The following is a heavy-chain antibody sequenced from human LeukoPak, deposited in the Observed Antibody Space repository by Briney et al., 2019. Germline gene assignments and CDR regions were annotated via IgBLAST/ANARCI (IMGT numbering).Heavy chain of an antibody. D-gene: IGHD3-22*01. CDR3: AGHRGYDSSGYYPYYYGMDV. CDR2: IIPIFGTA. CDR1: GGTFSSYA. J-gene: IGHJ6*02. V-gene: IGHV1-69*13. Sequence: SVKVSCKASGGTFSSYAISWVRQAPGQGLEWMGGIIPIFGTANYAQKFQGRVTITADESTSTAYMELSSLRSEDTAVYYCAGHRGYDSSGYYPYYYGMDVWGQGTTVTVSS.